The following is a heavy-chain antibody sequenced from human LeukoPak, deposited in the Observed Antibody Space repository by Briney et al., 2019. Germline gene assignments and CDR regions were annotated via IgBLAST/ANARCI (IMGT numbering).Heavy chain of an antibody. CDR2: ISYDGSNK. J-gene: IGHJ6*02. V-gene: IGHV3-30*18. CDR1: GFTFSSYG. D-gene: IGHD5-12*01. CDR3: AKDLGYSGYDFYSYGMDV. Sequence: GGSLRLSCSASGFTFSSYGMHWVRQAPGKGLEWVAIISYDGSNKYYADSVKGRFTISRDTSKNTLSLQMNSLRAEDTAVYFCAKDLGYSGYDFYSYGMDVWGQGTTVTVSS.